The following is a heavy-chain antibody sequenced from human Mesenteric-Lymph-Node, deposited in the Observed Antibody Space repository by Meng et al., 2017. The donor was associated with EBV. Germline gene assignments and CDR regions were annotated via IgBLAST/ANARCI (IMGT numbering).Heavy chain of an antibody. CDR3: AHRLEAFDH. V-gene: IGHV2-5*02. Sequence: IHFKGSWPPLVKPPHTVPLHWTFSGFSLSNCGVGVGWIRQPPEKALEWLALIYWDDDKSYSPSLKSRLTITKDTSKNPVVLTMTNMDPVDTATYYCAHRLEAFDHWGQGTLVTVSS. CDR2: IYWDDDK. CDR1: GFSLSNCGVG. J-gene: IGHJ4*02. D-gene: IGHD1-1*01.